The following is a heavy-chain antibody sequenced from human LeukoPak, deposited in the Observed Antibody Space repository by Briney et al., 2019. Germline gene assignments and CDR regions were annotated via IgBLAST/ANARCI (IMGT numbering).Heavy chain of an antibody. CDR2: ISYDGSNK. Sequence: GGSLRLSCAASGFTFSSYAMHWVRQAPGKGLEWVALISYDGSNKYYADCVKGRYTISRDNSKNTVYLQMNSLRAEDTAVYYCARGIVVVTADTSNWFDPWGQGALVTVSS. V-gene: IGHV3-30*04. CDR1: GFTFSSYA. J-gene: IGHJ5*02. CDR3: ARGIVVVTADTSNWFDP. D-gene: IGHD2-21*02.